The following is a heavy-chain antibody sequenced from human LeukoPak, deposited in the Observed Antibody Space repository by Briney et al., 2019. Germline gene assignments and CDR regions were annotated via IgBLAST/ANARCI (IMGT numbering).Heavy chain of an antibody. J-gene: IGHJ4*02. V-gene: IGHV1-8*03. D-gene: IGHD3-10*01. Sequence: ASVKVSCKASGYTFTSYDINWVRQATGQGLEWMGWMNSNSGNTGYAQKFQGRVTFTRNTSINTAYMELSSLTSEDTAVYYCARAKPKNMVRGLIMRRESRYYFDYWGQGTLVTVSS. CDR3: ARAKPKNMVRGLIMRRESRYYFDY. CDR1: GYTFTSYD. CDR2: MNSNSGNT.